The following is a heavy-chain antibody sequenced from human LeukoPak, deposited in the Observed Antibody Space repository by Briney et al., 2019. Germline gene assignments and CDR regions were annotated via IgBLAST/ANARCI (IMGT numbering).Heavy chain of an antibody. D-gene: IGHD6-6*01. Sequence: GGSLRLSCAASGFTFSSYWMSWVRQAPGKGLEWVANTKQDGSEKYYVNSVKGRFTISRDNAKNSLYLQMNSLRAEDTAVYYCVPYSSSSGTLNNWGQGALVTVSS. V-gene: IGHV3-7*01. CDR2: TKQDGSEK. CDR3: VPYSSSSGTLNN. J-gene: IGHJ4*02. CDR1: GFTFSSYW.